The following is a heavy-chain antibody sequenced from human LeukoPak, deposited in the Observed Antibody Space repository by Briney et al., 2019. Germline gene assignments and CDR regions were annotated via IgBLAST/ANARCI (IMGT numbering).Heavy chain of an antibody. J-gene: IGHJ5*02. CDR1: GGSISSGGYY. CDR3: ARLDQSKYQKSYNWFDP. D-gene: IGHD2-2*01. V-gene: IGHV4-31*03. CDR2: IYYSGST. Sequence: PSQTLSLTCTVSGGSISSGGYYWSWIRQHPGKGLEWIGYIYYSGSTYYNPSLKSRVTISVDTSKNQFSLKLSSVTAADTAVYYCARLDQSKYQKSYNWFDPRGQGTLVTVSS.